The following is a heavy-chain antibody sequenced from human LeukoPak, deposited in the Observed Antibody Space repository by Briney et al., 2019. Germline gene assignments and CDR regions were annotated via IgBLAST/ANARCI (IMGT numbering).Heavy chain of an antibody. D-gene: IGHD2-21*02. CDR3: ARCSGDCSQHYFDY. CDR2: ISASGGNT. J-gene: IGHJ4*02. CDR1: GFTFNSYA. Sequence: GGSLRLSCAASGFTFNSYAMGWVRQAPGKGLEWVSAISASGGNTDYADSVKGRFTISRDNSKNTLYLQINSLRAEDTAVYYCARCSGDCSQHYFDYWGQGTLVTVSA. V-gene: IGHV3-23*01.